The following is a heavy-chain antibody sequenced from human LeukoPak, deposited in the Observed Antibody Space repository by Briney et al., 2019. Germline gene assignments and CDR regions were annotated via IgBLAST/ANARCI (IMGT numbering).Heavy chain of an antibody. J-gene: IGHJ3*02. D-gene: IGHD2-2*01. CDR1: GYTFTSYA. CDR2: INAGNGNT. V-gene: IGHV1-3*01. CDR3: ARELTAVPAADDDAFHI. Sequence: GASVKVSCKASGYTFTSYAMHWVRQAPGQRLEWVGWINAGNGNTKYSQKFQGRVTITRDTSASTAYMTLSSLRSEDTAVYYCARELTAVPAADDDAFHIWGQGTMVTVSS.